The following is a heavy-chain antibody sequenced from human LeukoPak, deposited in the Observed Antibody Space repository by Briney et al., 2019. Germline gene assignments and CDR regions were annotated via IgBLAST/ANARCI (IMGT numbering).Heavy chain of an antibody. D-gene: IGHD3/OR15-3a*01. CDR2: ISYSSTTI. Sequence: GGSLRLSCAASGFTFSDFSMNWVRQAPGKGLEWISYISYSSTTIYYADSVKGRFTTSRDNAKNSLSLQMNSLRADDSAVYYCARDTRTDHFDYWGQGTLVTVSS. CDR3: ARDTRTDHFDY. V-gene: IGHV3-48*01. J-gene: IGHJ4*02. CDR1: GFTFSDFS.